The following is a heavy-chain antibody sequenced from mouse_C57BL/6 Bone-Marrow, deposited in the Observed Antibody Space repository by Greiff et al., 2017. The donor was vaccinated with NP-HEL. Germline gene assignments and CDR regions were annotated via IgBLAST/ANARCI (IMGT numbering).Heavy chain of an antibody. CDR3: ATYYYGSSYSFYWYFDV. J-gene: IGHJ1*03. CDR2: IYPGSGNT. CDR1: GYTFTDYY. D-gene: IGHD1-1*01. V-gene: IGHV1-76*01. Sequence: QVQLQQSGAELVRPGASVKLSCKASGYTFTDYYINWVKQRPGQGLEWIARIYPGSGNTYYNEKFKGKATLTAEKSSSTAYMQLSSLTSEDSAVYFCATYYYGSSYSFYWYFDVWGTGTTVTVSS.